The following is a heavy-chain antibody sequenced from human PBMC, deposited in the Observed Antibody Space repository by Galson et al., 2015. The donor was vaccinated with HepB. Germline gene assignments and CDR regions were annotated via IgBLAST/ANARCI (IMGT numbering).Heavy chain of an antibody. Sequence: SLRLSCAASGFTFSSYAMSWVRQAPGKGLEWVSAISGSGGSTYYADSVKGRFTISRDNSKNTLYLQMNSLRAEDTAVYYCAGGRGSGWYGAWYWGQGTLVTVSS. J-gene: IGHJ4*02. CDR1: GFTFSSYA. V-gene: IGHV3-23*01. CDR3: AGGRGSGWYGAWY. CDR2: ISGSGGST. D-gene: IGHD6-19*01.